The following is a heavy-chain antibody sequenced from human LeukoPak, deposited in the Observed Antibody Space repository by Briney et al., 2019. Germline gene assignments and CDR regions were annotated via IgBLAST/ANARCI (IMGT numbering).Heavy chain of an antibody. CDR1: GGTFSSYA. V-gene: IGHV1-69*06. D-gene: IGHD1-26*01. J-gene: IGHJ4*02. CDR3: ACIVGATTKRGSVYFDY. CDR2: IIPIFGTA. Sequence: SVKVSCKASGGTFSSYAISWVRQAPGQGLEWMGGIIPIFGTANYAQKFQGRVTITADKSTSTAYMELSSLRSEDTAVYYCACIVGATTKRGSVYFDYWGQGTLVTVSS.